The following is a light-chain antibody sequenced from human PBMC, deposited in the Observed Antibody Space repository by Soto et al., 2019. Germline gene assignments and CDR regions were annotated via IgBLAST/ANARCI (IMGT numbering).Light chain of an antibody. V-gene: IGKV3-15*01. CDR2: GAS. J-gene: IGKJ2*01. CDR3: QQYSNSPYS. Sequence: EIVMTQSPDILSVSPGERSTLSCRASQSIATTLAWYQHKPGQSPRILIYGASTRATDVPPRFSGSGSGTDFTLTISSLQSDDSAVYYCQQYSNSPYSFGQGTKLEIK. CDR1: QSIATT.